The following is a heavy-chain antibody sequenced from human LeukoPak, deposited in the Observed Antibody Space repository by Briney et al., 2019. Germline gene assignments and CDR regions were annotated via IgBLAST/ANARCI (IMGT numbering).Heavy chain of an antibody. J-gene: IGHJ4*02. D-gene: IGHD6-19*01. CDR2: ISSSSSYI. CDR1: GVTFSSYS. Sequence: GGSLRLSCAASGVTFSSYSMNWVRQAPGKGLEWVSSISSSSSYIYYADSVKGRFTISRDNAKNSLYLQMNSLRAEDTAVYYCARDSIAVAGRQDYWGQGTLVTVSS. V-gene: IGHV3-21*01. CDR3: ARDSIAVAGRQDY.